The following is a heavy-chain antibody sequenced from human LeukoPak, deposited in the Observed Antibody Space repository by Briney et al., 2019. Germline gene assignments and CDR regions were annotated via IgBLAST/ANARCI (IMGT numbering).Heavy chain of an antibody. CDR3: ARDTYYFDSSGYYPFDY. J-gene: IGHJ4*02. CDR2: INHSGST. Sequence: PSETLSLTCAVYGESFSGYYWSWLRQPPGKGLEWIGEINHSGSTNYNPSLKSRVTISVDTSKNQFSLKLSSVTAADTAVYYCARDTYYFDSSGYYPFDYWGQGTLVTVSS. V-gene: IGHV4-34*01. CDR1: GESFSGYY. D-gene: IGHD3-22*01.